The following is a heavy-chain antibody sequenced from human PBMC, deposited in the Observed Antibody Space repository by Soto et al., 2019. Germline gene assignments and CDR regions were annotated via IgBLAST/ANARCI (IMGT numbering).Heavy chain of an antibody. CDR3: AKDVVVGATPGLGDYYYYYGMDV. V-gene: IGHV3-30*18. Sequence: HPGGSLRLSCAACGFTFSSYGMHWVRQAPGKGLEWVAVISYDGSNKYCADSVKGRFTISRDNSKNTLYLQMNSLSAEDTAVYYCAKDVVVGATPGLGDYYYYYGMDVWGQGTTVTVSS. CDR2: ISYDGSNK. D-gene: IGHD1-26*01. J-gene: IGHJ6*02. CDR1: GFTFSSYG.